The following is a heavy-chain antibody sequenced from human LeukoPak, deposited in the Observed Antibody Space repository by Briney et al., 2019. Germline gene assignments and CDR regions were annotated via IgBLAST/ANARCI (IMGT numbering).Heavy chain of an antibody. CDR1: GFTFSSYG. CDR2: ISSSSSYI. V-gene: IGHV3-21*01. J-gene: IGHJ4*02. D-gene: IGHD1-1*01. CDR3: AIVRERTGTPNYFDY. Sequence: PGGSLRLSCAASGFTFSSYGMHWVRQAPGKGLEWVSSISSSSSYIYYADSVKGRFTISRDNAKNSLYLQMNSLRAEDTAVYYCAIVRERTGTPNYFDYWGQGTLVTVSS.